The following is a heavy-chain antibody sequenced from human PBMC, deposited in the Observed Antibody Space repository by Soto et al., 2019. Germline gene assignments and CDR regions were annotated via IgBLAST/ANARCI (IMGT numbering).Heavy chain of an antibody. J-gene: IGHJ4*02. D-gene: IGHD3-9*01. Sequence: PGGSLRLSCAASGINFNDYWMSWVRQAPGKGLEWVANIKEDGSSTSYADSVKGRFTISRDNAKNTLYLQMNSLRAEDTAVYYCADVEGYDILTGVWGQGTLVTVSS. CDR1: GINFNDYW. V-gene: IGHV3-7*01. CDR3: ADVEGYDILTGV. CDR2: IKEDGSST.